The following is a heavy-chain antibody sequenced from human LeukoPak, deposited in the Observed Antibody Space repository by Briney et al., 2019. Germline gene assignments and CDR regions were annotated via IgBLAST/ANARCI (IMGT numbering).Heavy chain of an antibody. CDR2: INPNSGGT. V-gene: IGHV1-2*02. D-gene: IGHD3-10*01. J-gene: IGHJ4*02. Sequence: ASVKVSCKASGYTFTGYYMHWVRQAPGQGLEWMGWINPNSGGTNYAQKFQGRVTMTRDTSISTAYMELSRLRSDDTAVYYCARSGHYYGSGSYYKGFDYWGQGNPGHRLL. CDR3: ARSGHYYGSGSYYKGFDY. CDR1: GYTFTGYY.